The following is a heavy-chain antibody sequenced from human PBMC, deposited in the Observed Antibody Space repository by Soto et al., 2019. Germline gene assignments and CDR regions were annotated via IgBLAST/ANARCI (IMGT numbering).Heavy chain of an antibody. CDR1: GGTFSSYA. D-gene: IGHD3-22*01. V-gene: IGHV1-69*01. Sequence: QVQLVQSGAEVKKPGSSVKVSCKASGGTFSSYAISWVRQAPGQGLEWMGGIIPIFGTANYAQKFQGRVTITADESTSTAYMELSSLRSEDTAVYYCARVPYYYDRSGYYRTHYFDYWGQGTLVTVSS. CDR2: IIPIFGTA. CDR3: ARVPYYYDRSGYYRTHYFDY. J-gene: IGHJ4*02.